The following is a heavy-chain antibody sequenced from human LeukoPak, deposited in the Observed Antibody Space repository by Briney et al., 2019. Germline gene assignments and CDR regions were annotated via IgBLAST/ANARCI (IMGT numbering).Heavy chain of an antibody. Sequence: PGRSLRLSCAASGFTFSSYGMHWVRQAPGKGLEWVAVISYDGSNKYYADSVKGRFTISRDNSKNTLYLQMNSLRAEDTAVYYCAKSGIAAAGDYWGQGTLVTVSS. J-gene: IGHJ4*02. V-gene: IGHV3-30*18. CDR3: AKSGIAAAGDY. CDR1: GFTFSSYG. D-gene: IGHD6-13*01. CDR2: ISYDGSNK.